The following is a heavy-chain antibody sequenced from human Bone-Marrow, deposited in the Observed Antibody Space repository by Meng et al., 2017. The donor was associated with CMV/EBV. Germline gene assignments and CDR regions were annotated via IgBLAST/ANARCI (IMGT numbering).Heavy chain of an antibody. CDR2: INPSGGST. CDR1: GYTFTSYY. CDR3: AREGSGYGGWFDP. D-gene: IGHD5-12*01. Sequence: ASVKVSCKASGYTFTSYYMHWVRQAPGQGLEWMGIINPSGGSTSYAQKFQGRVTMTRDTSISTAYMELSRLRSDDTAVYYCAREGSGYGGWFDPWGQGTLVTVSS. J-gene: IGHJ5*02. V-gene: IGHV1-46*01.